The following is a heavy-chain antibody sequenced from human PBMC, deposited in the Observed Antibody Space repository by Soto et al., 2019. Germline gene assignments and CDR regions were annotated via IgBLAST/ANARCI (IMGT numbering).Heavy chain of an antibody. J-gene: IGHJ6*02. CDR2: ISSGSSYI. CDR3: ARGSSSWFYLMDV. CDR1: GFTFSSYS. Sequence: VGSLRLSCAASGFTFSSYSMSWVRQAPGKGLEWVSSISSGSSYIYDADSVKGRCTISRDNAKSSLYLQMNSLRVEDTAVYYCARGSSSWFYLMDVWGQGTTVTVSS. V-gene: IGHV3-21*01. D-gene: IGHD6-13*01.